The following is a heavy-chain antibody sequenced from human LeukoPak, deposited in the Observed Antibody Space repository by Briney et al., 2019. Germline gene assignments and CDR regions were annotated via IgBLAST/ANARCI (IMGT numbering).Heavy chain of an antibody. Sequence: PSETLSLTCTVSGASMKSLYWSWIRQPPGKGLEWIGYIHYTGSTNYNPSLKSRVSISVDTSKNQFSLNLNSVTAADTAVYYCARGGWSNDYWGQGTLVTVSS. D-gene: IGHD6-19*01. V-gene: IGHV4-59*08. CDR1: GASMKSLY. CDR3: ARGGWSNDY. CDR2: IHYTGST. J-gene: IGHJ4*02.